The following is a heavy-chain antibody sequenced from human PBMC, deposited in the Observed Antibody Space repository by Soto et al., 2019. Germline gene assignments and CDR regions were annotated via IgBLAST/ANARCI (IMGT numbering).Heavy chain of an antibody. CDR1: GFTFSSYA. D-gene: IGHD2-2*01. CDR2: ISYDGSNK. J-gene: IGHJ4*02. Sequence: QVQLVESGGGVVQPGRSLRLSCAASGFTFSSYAMHWVRQAPGKGLEWVAVISYDGSNKYYADSVKGRFTISRDNSKNTLYLQMSSLRAEDTAVYYCASDREYQLLWGGPLDYWGQGTLVTVSS. V-gene: IGHV3-30-3*01. CDR3: ASDREYQLLWGGPLDY.